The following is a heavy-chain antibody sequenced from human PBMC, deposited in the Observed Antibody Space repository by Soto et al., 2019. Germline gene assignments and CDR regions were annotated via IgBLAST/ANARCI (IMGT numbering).Heavy chain of an antibody. CDR3: AREGIDCSGGSCYRYDAFDI. V-gene: IGHV3-66*01. CDR1: GFTFSSYS. J-gene: IGHJ3*02. D-gene: IGHD2-15*01. Sequence: GGSLRLSCAASGFTFSSYSMNWVRQAPGKGLERVSVIYSGGSTYYADSVKGRFTISRDNSKNTLYLQMNSLRAEDTAVYYCAREGIDCSGGSCYRYDAFDIWGQGTMVTVS. CDR2: IYSGGST.